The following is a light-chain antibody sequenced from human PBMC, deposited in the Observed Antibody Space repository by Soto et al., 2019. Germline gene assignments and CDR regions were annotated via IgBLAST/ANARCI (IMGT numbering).Light chain of an antibody. CDR3: QQYNIWPQT. CDR1: QSVTRN. V-gene: IGKV3D-15*01. J-gene: IGKJ1*01. Sequence: EIVLTQSPGTLSLSPGERATLSCRPSQSVTRNSVAWYQQRPGQPPRLLIYDASTRATGIPDRFSGSGSGTEFTLTISSLQSEDFAVYFCQQYNIWPQTFGQGTKVDIK. CDR2: DAS.